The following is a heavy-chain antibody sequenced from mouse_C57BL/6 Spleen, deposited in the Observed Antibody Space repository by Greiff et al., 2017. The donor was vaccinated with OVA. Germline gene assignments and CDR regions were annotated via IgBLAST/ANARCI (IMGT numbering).Heavy chain of an antibody. J-gene: IGHJ3*01. D-gene: IGHD1-1*01. CDR1: GYAFTNYL. CDR3: ARLDYGSSGGFAY. CDR2: INPGSGGT. V-gene: IGHV1-54*01. Sequence: QVQLQQSGAELVRPGTSVKVSCKASGYAFTNYLIEWVKQRPGQGLEWIGVINPGSGGTNYNEKFKGKATLTADKSSSTAYMQLSSLTSEDSAVYFCARLDYGSSGGFAYWGQGTLVTVSA.